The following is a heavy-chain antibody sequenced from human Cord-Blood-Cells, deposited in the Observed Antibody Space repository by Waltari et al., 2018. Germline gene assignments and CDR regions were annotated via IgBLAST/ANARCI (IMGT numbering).Heavy chain of an antibody. CDR3: ARAFCSSTSCYRVVWFDP. Sequence: QVQLVQSGAEVKKPGSPVTVSGKASGGTFSSYAISWVRAAPGHGLEWMGGIIPIFGTANYAQKFQGRVTITADESTSTAYMELSSLRSEDTAVYYCARAFCSSTSCYRVVWFDPWGQGTLVTVSS. V-gene: IGHV1-69*12. CDR2: IIPIFGTA. D-gene: IGHD2-2*02. J-gene: IGHJ5*02. CDR1: GGTFSSYA.